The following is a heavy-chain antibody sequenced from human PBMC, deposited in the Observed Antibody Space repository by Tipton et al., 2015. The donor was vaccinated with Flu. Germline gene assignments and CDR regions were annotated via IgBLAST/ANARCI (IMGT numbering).Heavy chain of an antibody. V-gene: IGHV4-38-2*02. J-gene: IGHJ4*02. Sequence: LRLSCIVSGYSISSGYYWGWIRQPPGKGLEWIGSIYHTGSTYYNPSLKSRVTISVDTSKNQFSLKLSSVTAADTAVYYCARGGRDFDWSDWGQGTLATVSS. CDR1: GYSISSGYY. D-gene: IGHD3-9*01. CDR2: IYHTGST. CDR3: ARGGRDFDWSD.